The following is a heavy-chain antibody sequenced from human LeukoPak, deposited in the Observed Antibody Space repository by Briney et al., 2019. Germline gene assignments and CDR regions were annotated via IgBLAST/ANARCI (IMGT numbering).Heavy chain of an antibody. CDR2: IKQDGSEK. CDR3: ARDGTAAGLYFDL. Sequence: PGGSLRLSCAVSGFTFSSYWMNWVRQAPGKGLECVASIKQDGSEKSYVDSVKGRFTISRDNTKNSLYLQMSSLRAEDTAVYYCARDGTAAGLYFDLWGQGTLVTVSS. CDR1: GFTFSSYW. D-gene: IGHD6-13*01. J-gene: IGHJ4*01. V-gene: IGHV3-7*01.